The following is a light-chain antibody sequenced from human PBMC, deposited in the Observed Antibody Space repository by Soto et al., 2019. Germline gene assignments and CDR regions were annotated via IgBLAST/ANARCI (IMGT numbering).Light chain of an antibody. CDR2: KAS. CDR3: QQYNNYWT. Sequence: DIQMTQSPSTLSASVGDRVTITCRASQSINSRLAWYQQKPGKAPNLLIYKASSLESGVPSRFSGRGSGTEFTLTISSLQPDHFPSYYSQQYNNYWTFGQGTKVELK. J-gene: IGKJ1*01. CDR1: QSINSR. V-gene: IGKV1-5*03.